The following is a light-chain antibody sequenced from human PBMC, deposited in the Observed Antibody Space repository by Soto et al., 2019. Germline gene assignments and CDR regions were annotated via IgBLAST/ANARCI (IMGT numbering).Light chain of an antibody. CDR1: QSVSSSY. J-gene: IGKJ1*01. Sequence: EIVLTQSPGTLSLSPGERATLSCRASQSVSSSYLAWYQQKPGQAPRLLIYGASSRATGIPDRFSGSGSGTDFTLTISILEPEDFAVYNCQQYESAPPRWTFGQGTKVEIK. CDR3: QQYESAPPRWT. V-gene: IGKV3-20*01. CDR2: GAS.